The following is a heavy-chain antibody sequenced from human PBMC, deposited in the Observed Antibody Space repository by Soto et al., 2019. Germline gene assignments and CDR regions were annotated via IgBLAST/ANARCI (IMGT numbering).Heavy chain of an antibody. V-gene: IGHV1-18*01. CDR2: ISAYNGNT. CDR1: GYTFTSYG. D-gene: IGHD5-18*01. J-gene: IGHJ4*02. Sequence: ASMKVSCKASGYTFTSYGISWVRQAPGQGLEWMGWISAYNGNTNYAQKLQGRVTTTTDTSTSTAYMELRSLRAEDTAVYYCARHGYSYVRGYFDCWGQGTVVTVSS. CDR3: ARHGYSYVRGYFDC.